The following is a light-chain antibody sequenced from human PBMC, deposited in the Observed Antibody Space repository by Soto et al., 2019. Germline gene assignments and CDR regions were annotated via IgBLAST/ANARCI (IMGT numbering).Light chain of an antibody. J-gene: IGKJ5*01. V-gene: IGKV3D-15*01. CDR3: QQYHNWPPIT. CDR2: GAS. CDR1: QFVSSN. Sequence: EIVITQSPVTLSLSPGERATLSCRASQFVSSNLAWYQQKPGQAPRLLIYGASTRATGIPARFSGSGSGTEFTLTISNLQSEDFAVYFCQQYHNWPPITFGQGTRLEIK.